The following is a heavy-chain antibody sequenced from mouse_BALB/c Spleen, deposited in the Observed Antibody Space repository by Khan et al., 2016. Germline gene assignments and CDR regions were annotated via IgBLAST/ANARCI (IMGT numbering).Heavy chain of an antibody. CDR2: IYPGDGDT. J-gene: IGHJ3*01. CDR1: GYTFTSYW. D-gene: IGHD2-1*01. CDR3: ARGGYGNYVFAY. V-gene: IGHV1-87*01. Sequence: QVQLQQSGAELARPGASVKLSCKASGYTFTSYWMQWVKQRPGQGLQWIGTIYPGDGDTRYTQKFKGKATLTADKSSSTAYMQLSSLASEDYAVYYCARGGYGNYVFAYWGQGTLVTVSA.